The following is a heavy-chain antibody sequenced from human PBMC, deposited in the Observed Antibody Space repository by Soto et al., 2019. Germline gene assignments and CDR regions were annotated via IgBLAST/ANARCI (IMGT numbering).Heavy chain of an antibody. Sequence: SETLSLTCAVSGGSISSGGYSWSWIRQPPGKGLEWIGYIYHSGSTYYNPSLKSRVTISVDRSKNQFSLKLSSVTAADTAVYYCARGGIAVAGTFRWFDPCGQGTLVTVSS. CDR1: GGSISSGGYS. V-gene: IGHV4-30-2*01. D-gene: IGHD6-19*01. CDR3: ARGGIAVAGTFRWFDP. CDR2: IYHSGST. J-gene: IGHJ5*02.